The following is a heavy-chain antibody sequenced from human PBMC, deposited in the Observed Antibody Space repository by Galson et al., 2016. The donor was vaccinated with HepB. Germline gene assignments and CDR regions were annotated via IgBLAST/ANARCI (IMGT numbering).Heavy chain of an antibody. CDR1: GYTFTDYSDYY. Sequence: SVKVSCKASGYTFTDYSDYYLHWVRQVPGQGLEWMGMITPNAGNTKFAQRFQDRLSMARDPCTTTVYMELSSLTFEDTAVYYCAGGNRVVVRPTTKFAPWGQGTLVTVSS. J-gene: IGHJ5*02. D-gene: IGHD2-2*01. CDR2: ITPNAGNT. CDR3: AGGNRVVVRPTTKFAP. V-gene: IGHV1-46*01.